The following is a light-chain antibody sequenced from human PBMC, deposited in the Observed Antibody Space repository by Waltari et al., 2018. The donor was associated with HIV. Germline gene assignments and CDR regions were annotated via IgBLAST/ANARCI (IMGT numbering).Light chain of an antibody. Sequence: LTQPASVSGSPGQSITISCTGTSSDVGGYNYVSWYQQHPGKAPKLMIYDVSKRPSGVSNRFSGSKSGNTASLTISGLQAEDEADYYCSSYTSSSVVVFGGGTKLTVL. J-gene: IGLJ2*01. V-gene: IGLV2-14*01. CDR3: SSYTSSSVVV. CDR2: DVS. CDR1: SSDVGGYNY.